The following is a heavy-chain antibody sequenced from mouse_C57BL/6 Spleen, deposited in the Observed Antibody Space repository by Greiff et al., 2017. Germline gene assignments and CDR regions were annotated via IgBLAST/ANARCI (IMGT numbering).Heavy chain of an antibody. CDR1: GYTFTSYW. D-gene: IGHD1-1*01. J-gene: IGHJ4*01. CDR2: IDPSDSYT. V-gene: IGHV1-50*01. Sequence: QVQLQQPGAELVKPGASVKLSCKASGYTFTSYWLQWVKQRPGQVLEWIGEIDPSDSYTNYNQKFKGKATLPVDTSSSTAYMQLSSLTSEDSAVYYCARLYGSSSGYYYAMDYWGQGTSVTVSS. CDR3: ARLYGSSSGYYYAMDY.